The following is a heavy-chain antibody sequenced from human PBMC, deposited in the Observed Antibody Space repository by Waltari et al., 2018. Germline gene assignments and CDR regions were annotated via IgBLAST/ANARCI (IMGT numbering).Heavy chain of an antibody. V-gene: IGHV1-24*01. J-gene: IGHJ5*02. CDR3: ATDHYRQSGYDS. Sequence: QVQLVQSGAEVKKPGASVKVSCKVSGYTLTESPMHWVRQAPGKGLEWMGGYVPEVGETIYAQSFQGRVAMTEDSSTDTAYMELTSLTSEDTAVYYCATDHYRQSGYDSWGQGTLVTVSS. CDR1: GYTLTESP. D-gene: IGHD5-12*01. CDR2: YVPEVGET.